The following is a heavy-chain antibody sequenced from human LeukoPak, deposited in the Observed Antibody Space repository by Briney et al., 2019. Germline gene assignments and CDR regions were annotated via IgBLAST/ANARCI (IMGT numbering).Heavy chain of an antibody. D-gene: IGHD3-22*01. J-gene: IGHJ6*02. CDR2: ISSSSSYI. V-gene: IGHV3-21*01. CDR3: ARDSWDTMIVVVITTDYYGMDV. CDR1: GFTFSTYS. Sequence: GGSLRLSCAASGFTFSTYSMNWVRQAPGKGLKWVSSISSSSSYIYYADSVKGRFTISRDNAKNSLYLQMNSLRAEDTAVYYCARDSWDTMIVVVITTDYYGMDVWGQGTTVTVSS.